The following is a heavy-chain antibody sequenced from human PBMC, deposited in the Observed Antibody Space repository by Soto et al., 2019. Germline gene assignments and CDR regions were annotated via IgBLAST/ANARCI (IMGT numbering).Heavy chain of an antibody. V-gene: IGHV4-30-2*01. J-gene: IGHJ5*02. Sequence: SETLSLTCAVSGGSISSGFYSWSWIRQPPGQGLEWIGYIYNSGNTYYNPSLMSRVTISVDRSQNHFSLKLTSVTAADTAVYYWARGSDGVWNWFDPWGQGTQVTVSS. CDR2: IYNSGNT. CDR3: ARGSDGVWNWFDP. CDR1: GGSISSGFYS. D-gene: IGHD2-21*02.